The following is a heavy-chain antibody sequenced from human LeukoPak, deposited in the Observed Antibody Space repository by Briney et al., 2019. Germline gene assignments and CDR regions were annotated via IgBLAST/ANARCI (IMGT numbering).Heavy chain of an antibody. CDR2: ISSSSSTI. CDR3: ARASLYCSSTSCYTEGFDY. D-gene: IGHD2-2*02. V-gene: IGHV3-48*04. J-gene: IGHJ4*02. Sequence: GGSLRLSCAASGFTFSSYSMNWVRQAPGKGLEWVSYISSSSSTIYYADSVKGRFTISRDNAKNSLYLQMNSLRAEDTAVYYCARASLYCSSTSCYTEGFDYWGQGTLVTVSS. CDR1: GFTFSSYS.